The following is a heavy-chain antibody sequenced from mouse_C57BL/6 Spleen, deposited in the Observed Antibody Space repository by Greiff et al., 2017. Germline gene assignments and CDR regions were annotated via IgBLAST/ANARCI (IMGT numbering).Heavy chain of an antibody. J-gene: IGHJ3*01. D-gene: IGHD2-2*01. Sequence: VQGVESGPGLVQPSQSLSITCLVSGFSLTSYGVHWVRQSPGKGLEWLGVIWCGGSTDYNAAFISRLRISKDNSKGHVFFRMTSLQADDTAIYYCASGALYGCDGGFAYWGQGTLVTVSA. CDR1: GFSLTSYG. V-gene: IGHV2-2*01. CDR3: ASGALYGCDGGFAY. CDR2: IWCGGST.